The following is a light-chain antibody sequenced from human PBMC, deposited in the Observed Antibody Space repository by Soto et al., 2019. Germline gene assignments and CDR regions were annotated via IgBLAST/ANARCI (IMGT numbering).Light chain of an antibody. J-gene: IGLJ2*01. Sequence: QSVLTQPASVSGSPGQSITISCTGTSSDVGSYNLVSWYQQHPGKAPKLMIYECSKRPSGVSNRFSGSKSGNTASLTIFGLQAEDEADYYCCSYAGSSTHVVFGGGTQLTVL. CDR2: ECS. CDR3: CSYAGSSTHVV. CDR1: SSDVGSYNL. V-gene: IGLV2-23*01.